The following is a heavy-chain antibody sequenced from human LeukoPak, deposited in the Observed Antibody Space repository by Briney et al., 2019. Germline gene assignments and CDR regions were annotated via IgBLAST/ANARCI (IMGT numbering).Heavy chain of an antibody. Sequence: SETLSLTCTVSGGSISSGGYYWSWIRQHPGKGLESIGYIYYSGSTYYNPSLKSRVTISVDTSKNQFSLKLSSVTAADTAVYYCARDRQQLVFPYYYYGMDVWGQGTTVTVSS. D-gene: IGHD6-13*01. CDR3: ARDRQQLVFPYYYYGMDV. J-gene: IGHJ6*02. CDR1: GGSISSGGYY. CDR2: IYYSGST. V-gene: IGHV4-31*03.